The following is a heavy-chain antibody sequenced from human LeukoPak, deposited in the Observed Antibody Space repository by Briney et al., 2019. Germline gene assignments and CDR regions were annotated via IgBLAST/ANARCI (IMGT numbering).Heavy chain of an antibody. Sequence: GGSLRLSCAASGFTFSSYAMSWVRQAPGKGLEWVSAISGSGGSTYYADSVKGRFTISRDNSENTLYLQMNSLRAEDTAVYYCAKVMEWDYPEKYYFDYWGQGTLVTVSS. CDR2: ISGSGGST. D-gene: IGHD3-3*01. V-gene: IGHV3-23*01. CDR3: AKVMEWDYPEKYYFDY. CDR1: GFTFSSYA. J-gene: IGHJ4*02.